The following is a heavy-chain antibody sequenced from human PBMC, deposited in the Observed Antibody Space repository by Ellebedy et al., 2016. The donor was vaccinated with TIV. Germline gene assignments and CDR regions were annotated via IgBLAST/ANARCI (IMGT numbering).Heavy chain of an antibody. V-gene: IGHV2-5*01. CDR3: AHRRHDSSGYYWAFDT. Sequence: SGPTLVKPTQTLTLTCTFSGFSLSASGVGVAWIRQPPRNALEFLALIYWNDETYYSPSLRSRLTITKDTSRNQLVLTMTNMDPVDTATYYCAHRRHDSSGYYWAFDTWGQGTRVTVAS. CDR2: IYWNDET. J-gene: IGHJ4*02. D-gene: IGHD3-22*01. CDR1: GFSLSASGVG.